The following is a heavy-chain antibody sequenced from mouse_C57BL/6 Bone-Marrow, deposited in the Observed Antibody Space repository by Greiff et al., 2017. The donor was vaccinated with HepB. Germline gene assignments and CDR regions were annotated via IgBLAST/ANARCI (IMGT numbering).Heavy chain of an antibody. J-gene: IGHJ1*03. V-gene: IGHV3-6*01. CDR3: ARGHYGSSYVGYFDV. Sequence: EVKLMESGPGLVKPSQSLSLTCSVTGYSITSGYYWNWIRQFPGNKLEWMGYISYDGSNNYNPSLKNRISITRDTSKNQFFLKLNSVTTEDTATYYCARGHYGSSYVGYFDVWGTGTTVTVSS. CDR2: ISYDGSN. D-gene: IGHD1-1*01. CDR1: GYSITSGYY.